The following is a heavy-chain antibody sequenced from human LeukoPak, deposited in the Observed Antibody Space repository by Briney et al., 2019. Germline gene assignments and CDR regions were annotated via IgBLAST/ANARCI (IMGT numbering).Heavy chain of an antibody. CDR1: GFTFSSYA. J-gene: IGHJ6*03. V-gene: IGHV3-23*01. Sequence: GGSLRLSCAASGFTFSSYAMSWVRQAPGKGLEWVSAISGSGGSTYYADSVKGRFTISRDNSKNTLYLQMNSLRAEDTAVYYCARAASRYCSRTSCSIYYYYYYMDVWGKGTTVTVSS. D-gene: IGHD2-2*01. CDR2: ISGSGGST. CDR3: ARAASRYCSRTSCSIYYYYYYMDV.